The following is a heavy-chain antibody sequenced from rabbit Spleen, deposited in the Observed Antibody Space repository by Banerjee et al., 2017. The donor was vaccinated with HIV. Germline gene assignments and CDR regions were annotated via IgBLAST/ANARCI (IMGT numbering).Heavy chain of an antibody. J-gene: IGHJ6*01. D-gene: IGHD1-1*01. CDR1: GGSFSSSSY. CDR3: ARDTSSSFSSYGMDL. Sequence: KESGGDLVKPGASLTLTCTASGGSFSSSSYMCWVSQAPGKGLEWIACIDSGSSGFTYFAAWAKGRFTCSKTSSTTVTLQMTRLTAADTATYFCARDTSSSFSSYGMDLWGPGTLVTVS. V-gene: IGHV1S40*01. CDR2: IDSGSSGFT.